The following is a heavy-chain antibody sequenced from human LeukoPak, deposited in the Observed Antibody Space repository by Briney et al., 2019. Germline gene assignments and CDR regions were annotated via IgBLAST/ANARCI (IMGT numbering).Heavy chain of an antibody. CDR1: GFTFSSSA. J-gene: IGHJ4*02. Sequence: GGSLRLSCAASGFTFSSSAMSWVRQAPGKGLEWVSAISNNGGYTYYADSVQGRFTISRDNSKSTLCLQMNSLRAEDTAVYYCAKQLGYCSDGSCYFSYWGQGTLVTVSS. V-gene: IGHV3-23*01. CDR3: AKQLGYCSDGSCYFSY. CDR2: ISNNGGYT. D-gene: IGHD2-15*01.